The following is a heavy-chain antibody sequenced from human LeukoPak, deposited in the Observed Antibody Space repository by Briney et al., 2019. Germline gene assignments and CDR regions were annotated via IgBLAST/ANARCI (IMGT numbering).Heavy chain of an antibody. CDR2: ISSSSTI. V-gene: IGHV3-69-1*02. J-gene: IGHJ5*02. CDR3: ARDANMYYYGSGRPKNWFDP. CDR1: GFTFSDYY. Sequence: KPGGSLRLSCAASGFTFSDYYMNWVRQAPGKGLEWVSSISSSSTIYYADSVKGRFTISRDNAKNSLYLQMNSLRAEDTAVYYCARDANMYYYGSGRPKNWFDPWGQGTLVTVSS. D-gene: IGHD3-10*01.